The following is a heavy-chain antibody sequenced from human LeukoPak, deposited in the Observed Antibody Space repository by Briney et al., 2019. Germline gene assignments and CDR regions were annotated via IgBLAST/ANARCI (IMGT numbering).Heavy chain of an antibody. J-gene: IGHJ3*02. CDR2: ISSRGSYT. CDR1: GFTFSDAW. V-gene: IGHV3-11*06. Sequence: GGSLRLSCAASGFTFSDAWMSWVRQAPGKGLEWVSYISSRGSYTYYADSVKGRFTISRDNAKNSLYLQMNSLRAEDTAVYYCARIDAFDIWGQGTMVTVSS. CDR3: ARIDAFDI.